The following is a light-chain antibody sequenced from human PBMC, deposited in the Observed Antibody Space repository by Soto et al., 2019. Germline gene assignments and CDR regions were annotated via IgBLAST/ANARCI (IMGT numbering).Light chain of an antibody. CDR3: QQYNNWPFA. V-gene: IGKV3-15*01. CDR2: DAS. Sequence: EIVMTQSPATLSVSPGERATLSCRASQSIGSTLAWYQQKPGQAPRRLIYDASTRATGIPVRFSGSGSGTEFTLTINSLRSEDFTVYYRQQYNNWPFAFGPGTKVDIK. J-gene: IGKJ3*01. CDR1: QSIGST.